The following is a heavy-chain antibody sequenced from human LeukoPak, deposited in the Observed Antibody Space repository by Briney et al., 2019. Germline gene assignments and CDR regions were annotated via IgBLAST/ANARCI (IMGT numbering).Heavy chain of an antibody. D-gene: IGHD3-3*01. J-gene: IGHJ3*02. V-gene: IGHV1-18*01. CDR3: ARDRVTYYDFWSGYSRRGNAFDI. Sequence: GASVKVSCKASGYTFTSYGISWVRQAPGQGLEWMGCISAYNGNTNYAQKLQGRVTMTTDTCTSTAYMELRSLRSDDTAVYYCARDRVTYYDFWSGYSRRGNAFDIWGQGTMVTVSS. CDR2: ISAYNGNT. CDR1: GYTFTSYG.